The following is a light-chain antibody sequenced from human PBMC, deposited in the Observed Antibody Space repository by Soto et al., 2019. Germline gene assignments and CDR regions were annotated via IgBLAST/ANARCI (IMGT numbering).Light chain of an antibody. J-gene: IGKJ3*01. CDR3: QQRSTWPPFS. Sequence: EIVLTQSPTTLSFSLGERVTLSCRASQSIGSYLAWYQHKLGQPPRLLIYDASNRATGIPVRFSGSGSGTDFTLTISSLEPEDFAVYYCQQRSTWPPFSFGPGTKVDI. CDR2: DAS. V-gene: IGKV3-11*01. CDR1: QSIGSY.